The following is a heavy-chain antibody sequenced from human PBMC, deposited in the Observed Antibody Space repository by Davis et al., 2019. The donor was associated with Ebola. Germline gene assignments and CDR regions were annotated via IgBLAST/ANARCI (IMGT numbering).Heavy chain of an antibody. J-gene: IGHJ6*04. V-gene: IGHV4-34*01. CDR3: ARGGRFYGMDV. D-gene: IGHD3-16*01. CDR2: INHSGST. Sequence: MPSETLSLTCAVYGGSFSGYYWSWIRQPPGKGLEWIGEINHSGSTNYNPSLKSRVTISVDTSKNQFSLKLSSVTAADTAVYYCARGGRFYGMDVWGKGTTVTVSS. CDR1: GGSFSGYY.